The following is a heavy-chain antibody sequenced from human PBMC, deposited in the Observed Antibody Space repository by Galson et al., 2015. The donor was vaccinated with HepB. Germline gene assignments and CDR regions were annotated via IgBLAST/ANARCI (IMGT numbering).Heavy chain of an antibody. D-gene: IGHD2-2*01. J-gene: IGHJ3*02. Sequence: LSLTCTVSGDSFSATSYYWGWIRQPPGKGLEWVGSIYYSGNTYYNPSLKSRVTISVDTSKNQFSLKLSSVTAADTAVYYCARVANIVVEPAAIPDAFDIWGQGTKVAVSS. CDR3: ARVANIVVEPAAIPDAFDI. V-gene: IGHV4-39*07. CDR2: IYYSGNT. CDR1: GDSFSATSYY.